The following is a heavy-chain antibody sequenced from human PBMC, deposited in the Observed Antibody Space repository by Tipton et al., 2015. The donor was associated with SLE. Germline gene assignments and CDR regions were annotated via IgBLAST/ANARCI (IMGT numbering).Heavy chain of an antibody. Sequence: TLSLTCTVSGGSISSSSYYWGWIRQPPGKGLEWIGSIYYSGSTYYNPSLKSRVTISVDTSKNQFSLKLSSVTATDTSVYYCARDWGGKLSYYYYYMDVWGKGTPVTVSS. CDR3: ARDWGGKLSYYYYYMDV. J-gene: IGHJ6*03. CDR1: GGSISSSSYY. CDR2: IYYSGST. V-gene: IGHV4-39*07. D-gene: IGHD3-16*01.